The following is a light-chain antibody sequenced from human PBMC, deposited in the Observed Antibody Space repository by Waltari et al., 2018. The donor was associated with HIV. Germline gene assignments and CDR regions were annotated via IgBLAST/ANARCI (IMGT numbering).Light chain of an antibody. V-gene: IGKV3-20*01. J-gene: IGKJ2*01. CDR1: QTVTSNS. Sequence: EIVLTQSPGPQSFSPESSASLSCRASQTVTSNSIAWYQVRPGQAPRVVIYDASYRAADIPDRFTGSGSGTNFTLTITRLEPEDFALYFCQQYALSPFTFGQGTSLEV. CDR3: QQYALSPFT. CDR2: DAS.